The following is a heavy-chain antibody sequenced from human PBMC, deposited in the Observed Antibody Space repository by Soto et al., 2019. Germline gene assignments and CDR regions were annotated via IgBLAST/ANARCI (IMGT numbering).Heavy chain of an antibody. CDR2: INPNSGCT. CDR3: ARAHSSWYEAQNWFDP. V-gene: IGHV1-2*04. Sequence: ASVKVSFKASGYTFTGYYMHWLRQAPGQGLEWMGWINPNSGCTNYAQKFQGWVTMTRDTSISTAYMELSRLRSDDTAVYYCARAHSSWYEAQNWFDPWGQGTLVTVSS. D-gene: IGHD6-13*01. J-gene: IGHJ5*02. CDR1: GYTFTGYY.